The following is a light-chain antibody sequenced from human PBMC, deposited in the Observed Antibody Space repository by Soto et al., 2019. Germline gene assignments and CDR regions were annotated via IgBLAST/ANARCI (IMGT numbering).Light chain of an antibody. Sequence: EIVLTQSPATLSLSPGERATLSCRASQSVSTSLAWYQQKPGQAPRLLIYDASNRATGIPVRFSGSGSGTEFTLTISSLEPEDFAVYYCQQRSNWPSTFGQGTKLEIK. CDR2: DAS. J-gene: IGKJ2*01. CDR3: QQRSNWPST. V-gene: IGKV3-11*01. CDR1: QSVSTS.